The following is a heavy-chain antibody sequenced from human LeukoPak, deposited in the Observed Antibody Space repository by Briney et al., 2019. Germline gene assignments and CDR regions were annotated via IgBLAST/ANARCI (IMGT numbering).Heavy chain of an antibody. V-gene: IGHV3-48*03. CDR1: GFTFSSYE. Sequence: HAGGSLRLSCAASGFTFSSYEMNWVRLAPGKGLEWVSYISSSGSTTCYADSVKGRFTISRDNAKNSLNLQMNSLRAEDTAVYYCARYGDYWGQGTLVTVSS. CDR3: ARYGDY. J-gene: IGHJ4*02. CDR2: ISSSGSTT. D-gene: IGHD3-10*01.